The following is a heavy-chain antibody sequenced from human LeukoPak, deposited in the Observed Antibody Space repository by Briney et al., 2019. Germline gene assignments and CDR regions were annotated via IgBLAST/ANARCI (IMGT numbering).Heavy chain of an antibody. V-gene: IGHV3-21*01. CDR3: AIGRRGGASPLDY. CDR1: GFTFSSYS. J-gene: IGHJ4*02. Sequence: PGGSLRLSCAASGFTFSSYSMNWVRRAPGKGLEWVSSISSSSSYIYYADSVKGRFTISRDNAKNSLYLQMNSLRAEDTAVYYCAIGRRGGASPLDYWGQGTLVTVSS. D-gene: IGHD1-26*01. CDR2: ISSSSSYI.